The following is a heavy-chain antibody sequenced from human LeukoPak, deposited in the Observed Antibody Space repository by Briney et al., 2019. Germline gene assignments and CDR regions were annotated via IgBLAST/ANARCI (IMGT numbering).Heavy chain of an antibody. D-gene: IGHD1-26*01. CDR1: GFTFSTYW. CDR3: ARRRYSGSSQHFDY. V-gene: IGHV3-7*01. J-gene: IGHJ4*02. CDR2: IKQDGSEK. Sequence: GGSLRLSCAASGFTFSTYWMSWVRQAPGKGLEWVANIKQDGSEKYYVDSVKGRFTISRDNAKNSLYLQMNSLRAEDTAVYYCARRRYSGSSQHFDYWGQGTLVTISS.